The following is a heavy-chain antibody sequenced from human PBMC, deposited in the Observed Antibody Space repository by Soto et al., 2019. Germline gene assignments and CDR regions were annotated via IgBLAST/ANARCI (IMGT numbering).Heavy chain of an antibody. CDR3: AHIVVAGLGYYFDY. Sequence: QITLKESGPTLVKPTQTLTLTCTFSGFSLSSTRMAVGWIRQPPGKALEWLALIYWEDDKRYSPFLKSRLTINKDTSKSQVVLTMSNMDPVDTARYYCAHIVVAGLGYYFDYWGQGTLVTVSS. CDR1: GFSLSSTRMA. CDR2: IYWEDDK. D-gene: IGHD6-19*01. V-gene: IGHV2-5*02. J-gene: IGHJ4*02.